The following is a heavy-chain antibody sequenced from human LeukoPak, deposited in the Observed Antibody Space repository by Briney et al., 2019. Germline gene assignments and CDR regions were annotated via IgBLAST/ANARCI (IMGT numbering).Heavy chain of an antibody. D-gene: IGHD5-12*01. CDR2: ISISGDKT. CDR3: AKVPTYNGYEYPPYFFDC. Sequence: GGSLRLSCAASGFTFSSYAMSWVRQAPGKGLEWVSAISISGDKTFYADSVKGRVTISRDNSKNTLYLQMNSLRAEDTAIYYCAKVPTYNGYEYPPYFFDCWGQGTLVTVSS. V-gene: IGHV3-23*01. CDR1: GFTFSSYA. J-gene: IGHJ4*02.